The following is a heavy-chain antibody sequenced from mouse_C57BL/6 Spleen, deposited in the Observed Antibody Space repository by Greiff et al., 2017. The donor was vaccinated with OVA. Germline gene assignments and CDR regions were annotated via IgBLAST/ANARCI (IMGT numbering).Heavy chain of an antibody. Sequence: QVQLQQSGPELVKPGASVKISCKASGYAFSSSWMNWVKQRPGKGLEWIGRIYPGDGDTNYNGKFKGKATLTADKSSSTAYMQLSSLTSEDSAVYFCARDGGDGSSPYYFDDWGQGPTLTVSS. D-gene: IGHD1-1*01. J-gene: IGHJ2*01. CDR3: ARDGGDGSSPYYFDD. CDR2: IYPGDGDT. V-gene: IGHV1-82*01. CDR1: GYAFSSSW.